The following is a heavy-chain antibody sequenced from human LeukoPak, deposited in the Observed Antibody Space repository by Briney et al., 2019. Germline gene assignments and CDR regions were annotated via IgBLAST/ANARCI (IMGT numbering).Heavy chain of an antibody. CDR1: GYTFTSYG. J-gene: IGHJ5*02. CDR2: ISAYNGNT. V-gene: IGHV1-18*01. D-gene: IGHD3-16*02. Sequence: ASVKVSCKASGYTFTSYGISWVRQAPGQGLEWMGWISAYNGNTNCAQKLQGRVTMTTDTSTSTAYMELRSLRSDDTAVYYCARASPPYYDYVWGSYRPPSYNWFDPWGQGTLVTVSS. CDR3: ARASPPYYDYVWGSYRPPSYNWFDP.